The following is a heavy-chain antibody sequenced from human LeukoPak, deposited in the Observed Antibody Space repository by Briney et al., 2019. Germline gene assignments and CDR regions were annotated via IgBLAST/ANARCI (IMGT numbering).Heavy chain of an antibody. CDR3: ANEAHRHLDLHN. CDR1: GFTLRHFA. V-gene: IGHV3-23*01. Sequence: GGSLRLFCAASGFTLRHFAMTWVRQAPGKGLEWVSSIASDGDTFYAGSVKGRFTISRDISTNTLHLQMNSLRADDTAIYFCANEAHRHLDLHNWGQGTLVTVST. CDR2: IASDGDT. J-gene: IGHJ4*02.